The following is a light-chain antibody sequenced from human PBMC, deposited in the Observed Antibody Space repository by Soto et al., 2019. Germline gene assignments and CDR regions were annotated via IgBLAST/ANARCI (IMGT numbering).Light chain of an antibody. V-gene: IGKV3-15*01. Sequence: EIVLPQSPGTLSMSPGERATLSCRASQSLSSSSLAWYQQKPGQSPRLLIYGASTRATGIPARFSGSGSGTECTLTISSLQSEDFAVYYCQQYNNWPGTFGQGTKVDIK. CDR2: GAS. J-gene: IGKJ1*01. CDR3: QQYNNWPGT. CDR1: QSLSSS.